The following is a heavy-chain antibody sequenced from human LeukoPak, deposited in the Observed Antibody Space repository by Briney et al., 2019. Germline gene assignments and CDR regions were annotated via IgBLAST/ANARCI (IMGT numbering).Heavy chain of an antibody. CDR2: IYYSGST. D-gene: IGHD1-26*01. J-gene: IGHJ4*02. CDR3: ASSPEWELLLSFDY. CDR1: GGSISSYY. Sequence: ASETLSLTCTVSGGSISSYYWSWIRQPPGKGLEWIGYIYYSGSTNYNPSLKSRVTISVDTSKNQFSLKLSSVTAADTAVYYCASSPEWELLLSFDYWGQGTLVTVSS. V-gene: IGHV4-59*01.